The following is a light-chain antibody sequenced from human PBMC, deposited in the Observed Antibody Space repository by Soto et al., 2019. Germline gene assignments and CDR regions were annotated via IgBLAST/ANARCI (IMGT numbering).Light chain of an antibody. Sequence: QPVLTQSPSASASLGASVKLTCTLSSGHSNYAVAWHQQQPEKGPRYLMNIKSDGSHNKGDGVPDRFSGSSSGAERYLFISSLQSEDEADYHCQTWGSGIVVFGGGTKVTVL. CDR1: SGHSNYA. J-gene: IGLJ2*01. CDR3: QTWGSGIVV. V-gene: IGLV4-69*01. CDR2: IKSDGSH.